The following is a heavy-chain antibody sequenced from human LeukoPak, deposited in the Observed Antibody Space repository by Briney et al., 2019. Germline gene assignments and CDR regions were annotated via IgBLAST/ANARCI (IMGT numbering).Heavy chain of an antibody. CDR1: GYTFTSYG. CDR2: ISAYNGNT. CDR3: ARGGRAAAGTYFDY. V-gene: IGHV1-18*01. Sequence: GASVKVSCKASGYTFTSYGIRWVRPAPGQGLAWTGWISAYNGNTNYAQKLQGRVTMTTDTSTSTAYMELRSLRSDDTAVYYCARGGRAAAGTYFDYWGQGTLVTVSS. J-gene: IGHJ4*02. D-gene: IGHD6-13*01.